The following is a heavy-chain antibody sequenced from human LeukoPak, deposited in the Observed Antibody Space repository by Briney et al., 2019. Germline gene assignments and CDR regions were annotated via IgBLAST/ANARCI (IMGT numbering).Heavy chain of an antibody. V-gene: IGHV3-7*01. Sequence: GSLRLSCAASGFTFSSYWMSWVRQAPGKGLEWVANIKQDGSEKYYVDSVKGRFTISRDNAKDSLYLQMNSLRAEDTAVYYCARDESYYRYYYYGMDVWGQGTTVTVSS. CDR1: GFTFSSYW. D-gene: IGHD3-10*01. CDR2: IKQDGSEK. CDR3: ARDESYYRYYYYGMDV. J-gene: IGHJ6*02.